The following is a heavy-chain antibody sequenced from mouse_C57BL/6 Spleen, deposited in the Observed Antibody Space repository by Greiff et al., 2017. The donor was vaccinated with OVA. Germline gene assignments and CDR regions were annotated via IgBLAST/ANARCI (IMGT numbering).Heavy chain of an antibody. J-gene: IGHJ2*01. CDR3: AIRRGNYTFDY. V-gene: IGHV5-6*01. CDR2: ISSGGSYT. CDR1: GFTFSSYG. D-gene: IGHD2-1*01. Sequence: EVQGVESGGDLVKPGGSLKLSCAASGFTFSSYGMSWVRQTPDKRLEWVATISSGGSYTYYPDRVQGRFTISRNNAKNTMYLQLRSLKSEETAMYYCAIRRGNYTFDYWGQGTTLTVSS.